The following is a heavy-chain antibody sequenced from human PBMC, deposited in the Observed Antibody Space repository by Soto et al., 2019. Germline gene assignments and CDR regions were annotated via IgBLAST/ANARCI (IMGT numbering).Heavy chain of an antibody. J-gene: IGHJ6*03. Sequence: SETLSLTCAVSSGSISSSNWWSWVRQPPGKGLEWIGEIYHSGSTNYNPSLKSRVTISVDKSKNQFSLKLSSVTAADTAVYYCARSSYSSSSYDLMGYYYYMDVWGKGTTVTVSS. V-gene: IGHV4-4*02. CDR2: IYHSGST. CDR3: ARSSYSSSSYDLMGYYYYMDV. D-gene: IGHD6-6*01. CDR1: SGSISSSNW.